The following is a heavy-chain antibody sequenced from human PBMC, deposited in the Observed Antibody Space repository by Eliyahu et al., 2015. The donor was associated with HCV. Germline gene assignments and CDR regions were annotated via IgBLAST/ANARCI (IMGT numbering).Heavy chain of an antibody. J-gene: IGHJ4*02. D-gene: IGHD7-27*01. CDR1: GYTFARYG. V-gene: IGHV1-18*01. CDR3: ARWKLGDPPSLDY. CDR2: IRDSDNSGWIKDKGYT. Sequence: QVQLMQSGAEMKKPGASVKVSCKASGYTFARYGIXWVRQAPGQGLEWIGWIRDSDNSGWIKDKGYTEYAQKLQGRVTVTADTSTSTAYMELRSLKPDDTAVYYCARWKLGDPPSLDYWGQGSLVTVSS.